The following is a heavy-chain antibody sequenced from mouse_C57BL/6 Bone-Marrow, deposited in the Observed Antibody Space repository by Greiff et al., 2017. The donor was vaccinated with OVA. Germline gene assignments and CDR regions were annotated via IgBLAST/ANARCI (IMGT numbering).Heavy chain of an antibody. J-gene: IGHJ3*01. V-gene: IGHV5-12*01. D-gene: IGHD4-1*01. CDR3: ATPRDWDLAY. Sequence: EVQRVESGGGLVQPGGSLKLSCAASGFTFSDYYMYWVRQTPEKRLEWVAYISNGGGSTYYPDTVKGRFTISRDNAKNTLYLQMSRLKSEDTAMYYCATPRDWDLAYWGQGTLVTVSA. CDR1: GFTFSDYY. CDR2: ISNGGGST.